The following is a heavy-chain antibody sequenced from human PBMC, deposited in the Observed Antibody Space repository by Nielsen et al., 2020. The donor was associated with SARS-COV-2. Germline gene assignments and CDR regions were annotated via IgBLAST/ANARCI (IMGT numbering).Heavy chain of an antibody. CDR2: IRYDGSDK. CDR1: GFTFSNYD. Sequence: GESLKISCAASGFTFSNYDIHWARQAPGKGLEWVAFIRYDGSDKYYADSVKGRFMISRDNSKNTLYLQMNTLRSEDTALYYCTRGFYSQSDCWGQGTLVTVSS. D-gene: IGHD2-15*01. J-gene: IGHJ4*02. V-gene: IGHV3-30*02. CDR3: TRGFYSQSDC.